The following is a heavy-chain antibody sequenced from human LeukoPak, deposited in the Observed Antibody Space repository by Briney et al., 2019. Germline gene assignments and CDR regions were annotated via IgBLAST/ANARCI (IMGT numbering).Heavy chain of an antibody. V-gene: IGHV4-59*12. D-gene: IGHD1-26*01. Sequence: SSETLSLTCTVSGGSISSYYWSWIRQPPGKGLEWIGYIYYSGSTNYNPSLKSRVTISVDTSKNQFSLKLSSVTAADTAVYYCARDGASSGSYSSFDYWGQGTLVTVSS. CDR3: ARDGASSGSYSSFDY. J-gene: IGHJ4*02. CDR2: IYYSGST. CDR1: GGSISSYY.